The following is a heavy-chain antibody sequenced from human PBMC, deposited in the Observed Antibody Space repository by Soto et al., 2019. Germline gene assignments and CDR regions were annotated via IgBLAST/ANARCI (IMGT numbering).Heavy chain of an antibody. J-gene: IGHJ4*02. CDR3: AKDFGPGLEEG. CDR2: INAGGGST. D-gene: IGHD3-16*01. Sequence: GGSLRLSCAASGFTFSNYAMFWVRQAPGKGLEWVSSINAGGGSTYYADSVKGRFTISRDNSKNTLYLQMSSLRAEDTARYYCAKDFGPGLEEGWGQGTLVTVSS. CDR1: GFTFSNYA. V-gene: IGHV3-23*01.